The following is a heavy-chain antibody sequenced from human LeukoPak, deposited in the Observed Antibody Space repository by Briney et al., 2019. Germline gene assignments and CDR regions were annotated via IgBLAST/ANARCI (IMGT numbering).Heavy chain of an antibody. Sequence: ASVKVSCKASGYTFTGYNMHWVRQAPGKGLEWVGWINPKSGVTMSAQNFQGRVTMTRDTSFSTAYMELSRLTSDDTAVYYCARADLDYYYDSSGPIDSWGQGTLVTVSS. J-gene: IGHJ4*02. CDR2: INPKSGVT. CDR1: GYTFTGYN. V-gene: IGHV1-2*02. D-gene: IGHD3-22*01. CDR3: ARADLDYYYDSSGPIDS.